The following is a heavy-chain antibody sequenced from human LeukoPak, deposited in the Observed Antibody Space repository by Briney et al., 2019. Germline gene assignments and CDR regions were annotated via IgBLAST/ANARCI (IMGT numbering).Heavy chain of an antibody. CDR1: GFTFNSNG. D-gene: IGHD1-26*01. J-gene: IGHJ4*02. Sequence: GGSLRLSCVASGFTFNSNGMSWVRQAPGKGLEWVSVISASGGSTYYADSVKGRFTISRDNSKNTLYLQINSLRVEDTAVYYCTKFSLRGTYSFDHWGQGTLVTVSS. CDR2: ISASGGST. V-gene: IGHV3-23*01. CDR3: TKFSLRGTYSFDH.